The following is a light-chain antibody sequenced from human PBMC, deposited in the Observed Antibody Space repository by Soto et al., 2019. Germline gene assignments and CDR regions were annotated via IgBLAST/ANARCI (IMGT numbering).Light chain of an antibody. V-gene: IGKV1-5*01. Sequence: DIQMTQPPSTLSASVGDRVTITCRASQSISSWLAWYQQKPGKAPKLLIYDASSLESGVPSRFSGSGSGTEFTLTISSLQPDDFATYYCQQYNTSTFARGTKVEIK. CDR3: QQYNTST. CDR2: DAS. J-gene: IGKJ1*01. CDR1: QSISSW.